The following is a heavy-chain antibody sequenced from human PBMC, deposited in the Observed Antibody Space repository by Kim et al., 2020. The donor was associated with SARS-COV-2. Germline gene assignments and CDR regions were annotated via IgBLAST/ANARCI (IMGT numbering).Heavy chain of an antibody. Sequence: GGSLRLSCAASGFTFSNAWMSWVRQAPGKGLEWVGRIKSKTDGGTTDYAAPVKGRFTISRDDSKNTLYLQMNSLKTEDTAVYYCTTGFTIFGVAPRRLDYWGQGTLVTVSS. CDR1: GFTFSNAW. V-gene: IGHV3-15*01. CDR3: TTGFTIFGVAPRRLDY. J-gene: IGHJ4*02. D-gene: IGHD3-3*01. CDR2: IKSKTDGGTT.